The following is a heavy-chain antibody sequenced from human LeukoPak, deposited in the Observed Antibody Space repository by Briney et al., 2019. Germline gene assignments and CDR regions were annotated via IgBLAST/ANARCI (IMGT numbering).Heavy chain of an antibody. D-gene: IGHD4-17*01. V-gene: IGHV4-4*07. CDR1: GGSISSYY. Sequence: SETLSLTCTVSGGSISSYYWSWIRQPAGKGLEWIGRIYTSGSTNHNPSLKSRVTMSVDTSKNQFSLKLSSVTAADTAVYYCAILGGGYGDYSLSYAFDIWGQGTMVTVSS. CDR3: AILGGGYGDYSLSYAFDI. J-gene: IGHJ3*02. CDR2: IYTSGST.